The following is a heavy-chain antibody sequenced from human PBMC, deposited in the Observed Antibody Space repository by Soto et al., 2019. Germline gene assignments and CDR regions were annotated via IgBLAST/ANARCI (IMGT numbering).Heavy chain of an antibody. D-gene: IGHD4-17*01. CDR2: ISWNSGSI. Sequence: EVQLVESGGGLVQPGGSLRLSCAASXFTFDDYAMHWVRQAPGKGLVWVSGISWNSGSIGYADSVKGRFTISRDNAKNSLYLQMKSLRDEDTALYYCAKVRYGDYYYYYMDVWGKGTTVTVSS. J-gene: IGHJ6*03. CDR1: XFTFDDYA. V-gene: IGHV3-9*01. CDR3: AKVRYGDYYYYYMDV.